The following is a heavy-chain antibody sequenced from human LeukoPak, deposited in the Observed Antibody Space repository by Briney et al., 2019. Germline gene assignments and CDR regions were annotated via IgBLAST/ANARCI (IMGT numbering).Heavy chain of an antibody. D-gene: IGHD1-1*01. V-gene: IGHV1-2*06. J-gene: IGHJ4*02. CDR3: ARGTEYYFDY. CDR2: INPNSGGT. CDR1: GYTFTGCY. Sequence: ASVKVSCKASGYTFTGCYMHWVRQAPGQGLEWMGRINPNSGGTNYAQKFQGRVTMTRDTSISTAYMELTRLRSDDTAVYYCARGTEYYFDYWGQGTLVTVSS.